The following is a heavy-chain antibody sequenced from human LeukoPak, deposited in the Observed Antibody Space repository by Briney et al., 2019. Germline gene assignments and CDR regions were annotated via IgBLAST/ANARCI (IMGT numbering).Heavy chain of an antibody. D-gene: IGHD6-6*01. V-gene: IGHV3-7*01. CDR3: ARGTIADRYLFDN. CDR2: IRQDGSEK. J-gene: IGHJ4*02. Sequence: GGSLRLSCAASGFTFSSYWMSWVRQAPGKGLEWVADIRQDGSEKYYVDSVKGRFTISRDNRKNSLYLQMESLRAEDTAVYYCARGTIADRYLFDNWGQGTLVTVSS. CDR1: GFTFSSYW.